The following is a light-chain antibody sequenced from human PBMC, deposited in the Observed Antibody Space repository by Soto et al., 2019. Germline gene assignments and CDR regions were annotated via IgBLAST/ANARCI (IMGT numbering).Light chain of an antibody. J-gene: IGLJ2*01. CDR2: SNT. Sequence: QPVLTQPPSVSGAPGQRVTISCTGSSSNIGAGYDVHWYRQIPGTVPKLLIYSNTNRASGVPDRFSASKSATSASLAITGLQAEDEADYYCQSYDSSLSAVVFGGGTKLTVL. CDR1: SSNIGAGYD. V-gene: IGLV1-40*01. CDR3: QSYDSSLSAVV.